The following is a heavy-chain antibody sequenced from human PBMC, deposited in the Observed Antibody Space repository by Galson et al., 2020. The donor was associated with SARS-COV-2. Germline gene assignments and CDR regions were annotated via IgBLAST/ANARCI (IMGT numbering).Heavy chain of an antibody. V-gene: IGHV1-46*02. D-gene: IGHD2-15*01. CDR1: GYTSNRYY. J-gene: IGHJ4*02. CDR2: AHPRDDAT. Sequence: ASVKVSCKASGYTSNRYYIDWVRQAPGLGLEWVGVAHPRDDATSYAQAFKGRVTMTWDTSTSTAYMELSSLRSEDTAVYYCAREVPDTLLFDYWGQGTLVTVSS. CDR3: AREVPDTLLFDY.